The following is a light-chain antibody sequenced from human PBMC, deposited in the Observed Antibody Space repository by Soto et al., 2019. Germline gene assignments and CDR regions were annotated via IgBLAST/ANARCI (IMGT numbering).Light chain of an antibody. CDR2: GAS. V-gene: IGKV3-20*01. CDR3: QQYGSSPRT. Sequence: EIVLTQSPGTLSLSPGERATLSCRASQSISNSYLAWYQQKPGQAPRLLIYGASSRATGIPDRFSGSGSVTDFTLTISRLEPEDFAEYFCQQYGSSPRTFGQGTKVEIK. J-gene: IGKJ1*01. CDR1: QSISNSY.